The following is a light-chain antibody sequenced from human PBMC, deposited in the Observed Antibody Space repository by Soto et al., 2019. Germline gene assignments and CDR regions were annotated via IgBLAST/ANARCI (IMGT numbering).Light chain of an antibody. CDR3: QQYHNWPIT. V-gene: IGKV3-15*01. CDR2: DAS. CDR1: QTVRNN. J-gene: IGKJ1*01. Sequence: EIVLTQSPATLSLSPGERATLSCRASQTVRNNYLAWYQQKPGQAPRLLIYDASTRATGISARFSGSGSGTEFTLTISSLQSEDFAVYYCQQYHNWPITFGQGTKVDI.